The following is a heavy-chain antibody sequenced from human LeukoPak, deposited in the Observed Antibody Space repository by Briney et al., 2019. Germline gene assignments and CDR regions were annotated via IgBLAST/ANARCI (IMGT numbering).Heavy chain of an antibody. Sequence: SETLSLTCAVYGGSFSVYYWSWIRQPPGKGLEWVGEINHSGSTNYNPSLKSRVTISVDTSKNQFSLKLSSVTAADTAVYYCARGSTLAAAGTMDYWGQGTLVTVSS. V-gene: IGHV4-34*01. CDR2: INHSGST. CDR1: GGSFSVYY. D-gene: IGHD6-13*01. J-gene: IGHJ4*02. CDR3: ARGSTLAAAGTMDY.